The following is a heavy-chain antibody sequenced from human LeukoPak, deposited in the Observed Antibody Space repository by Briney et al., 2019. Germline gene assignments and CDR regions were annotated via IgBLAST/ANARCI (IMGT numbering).Heavy chain of an antibody. D-gene: IGHD3-10*01. CDR1: GFTFSDHN. CDR2: IRNKANGYTT. V-gene: IGHV3-72*01. CDR3: ARSPLGVAPFDY. Sequence: GGSLRLSCAASGFTFSDHNMDWVRQAPGEGLEWAARIRNKANGYTTEYAASVKGRFTISGDDSENSLYLQMDSLKTEDTAVYYCARSPLGVAPFDYWGQGTLVTVSS. J-gene: IGHJ4*02.